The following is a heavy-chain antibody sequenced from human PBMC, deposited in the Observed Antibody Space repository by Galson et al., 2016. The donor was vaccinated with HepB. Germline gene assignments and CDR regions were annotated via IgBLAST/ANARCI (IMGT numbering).Heavy chain of an antibody. Sequence: SLRLSCAASGFSVSGKYMSWARQAPGKGLEWVSAIFSGDATYYRDSVKGRFTISSDTSKNTLYLQMNNLRAEDTAIYYCEGYSDPFDIWGQGTMVTVSS. CDR1: GFSVSGKY. CDR3: EGYSDPFDI. D-gene: IGHD3-22*01. CDR2: IFSGDAT. V-gene: IGHV3-53*01. J-gene: IGHJ3*02.